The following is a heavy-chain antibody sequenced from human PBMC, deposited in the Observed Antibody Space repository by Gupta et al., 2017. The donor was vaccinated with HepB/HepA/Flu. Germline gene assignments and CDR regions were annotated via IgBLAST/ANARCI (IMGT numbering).Heavy chain of an antibody. D-gene: IGHD1/OR15-1a*01. J-gene: IGHJ4*02. Sequence: EVQLLESGGDLIQPGGSLRLSCAASGYTFNNYGLTWVRQAPGKGLGWVSCIDSRGNTYYADSVKGRFTISRDNSKNTVYLQMNSLSAEDTAIYYCAKFRSDWNSAFDYWGQGTLVTVSS. V-gene: IGHV3-23*01. CDR1: GYTFNNYG. CDR3: AKFRSDWNSAFDY. CDR2: IDSRGNT.